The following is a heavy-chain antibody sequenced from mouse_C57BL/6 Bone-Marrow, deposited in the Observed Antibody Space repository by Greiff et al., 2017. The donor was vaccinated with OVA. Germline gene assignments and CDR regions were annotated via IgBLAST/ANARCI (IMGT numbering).Heavy chain of an antibody. D-gene: IGHD1-1*01. CDR1: GYTFTSYW. CDR2: IDPENGDT. Sequence: EVQLQQPGAELVKPGASVKLSCKASGYTFTSYWMHWVKQRPGRGLEWIGWIDPENGDTEYASKFQGKATITADTASNTAYLQLSSLTSEDTAVYYCTIDYYGSSYYYAMDYWGQGTSVTVSS. V-gene: IGHV14-4*01. CDR3: TIDYYGSSYYYAMDY. J-gene: IGHJ4*01.